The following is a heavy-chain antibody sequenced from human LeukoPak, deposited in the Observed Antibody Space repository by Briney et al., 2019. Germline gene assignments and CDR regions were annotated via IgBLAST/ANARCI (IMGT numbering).Heavy chain of an antibody. V-gene: IGHV3-30*02. Sequence: GGSLRLSCAASGFSFSTYGMHWVRQAPGKGPEWVTFIGCGGKNKYYADSVKGRFTISRDNSKNTLYLQMNSLRAEDTAVYYCARDTQWPSPFDYWGQGTLVTVSS. CDR2: IGCGGKNK. CDR3: ARDTQWPSPFDY. D-gene: IGHD6-19*01. CDR1: GFSFSTYG. J-gene: IGHJ4*02.